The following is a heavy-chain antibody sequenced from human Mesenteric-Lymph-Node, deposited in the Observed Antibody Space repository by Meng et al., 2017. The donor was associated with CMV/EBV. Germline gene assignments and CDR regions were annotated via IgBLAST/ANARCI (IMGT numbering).Heavy chain of an antibody. J-gene: IGHJ4*02. V-gene: IGHV1-2*02. Sequence: ASVKVSCKASGYTFSVYYMHWLRQAPGQGLECMGWISPNNGDTNYAQKFQGRVTMTRDTSISTTYMEVSSLRSDDTAVYYCAKGNPTRSFDSWGQGTLVTVSS. CDR3: AKGNPTRSFDS. CDR2: ISPNNGDT. CDR1: GYTFSVYY.